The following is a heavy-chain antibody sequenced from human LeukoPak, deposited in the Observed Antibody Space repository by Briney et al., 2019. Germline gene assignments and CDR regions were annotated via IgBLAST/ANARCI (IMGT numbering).Heavy chain of an antibody. Sequence: ASVKVSCKASGYTFTSYGITWVRQAPGQGLEWMGRISAYNGDTNYAQNFQGRVTMTTDTSTSTAYMELKSLRSDDTAVYYCARDLRGFYGSWSYYNGINFDYWGQGTLVTVSS. CDR1: GYTFTSYG. CDR3: ARDLRGFYGSWSYYNGINFDY. D-gene: IGHD3-10*01. J-gene: IGHJ4*02. CDR2: ISAYNGDT. V-gene: IGHV1-18*01.